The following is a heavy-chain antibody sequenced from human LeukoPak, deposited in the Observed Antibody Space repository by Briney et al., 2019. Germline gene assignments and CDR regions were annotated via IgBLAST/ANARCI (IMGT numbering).Heavy chain of an antibody. J-gene: IGHJ6*02. CDR2: IYYTGST. CDR1: GGSISSYY. D-gene: IGHD2/OR15-2a*01. CDR3: ARHDPVGHFLRGMDV. Sequence: SETLSLTCTVSGGSISSYYWTWIRQSAGKGLEWIGYIYYTGSTIYNPSLRSRVTMSVDVSKNQFSLDLTSVTAADTAVYYCARHDPVGHFLRGMDVWGQGTTVTVSS. V-gene: IGHV4-59*08.